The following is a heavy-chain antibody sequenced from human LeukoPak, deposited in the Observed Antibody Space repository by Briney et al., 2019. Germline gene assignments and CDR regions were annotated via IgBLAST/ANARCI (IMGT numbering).Heavy chain of an antibody. CDR1: GFTFGDYA. D-gene: IGHD1-26*01. J-gene: IGHJ6*03. CDR2: IRSKAYGGTT. Sequence: GGSLRLSCTASGFTFGDYAMSWVRQAPGKGLEWVGFIRSKAYGGTTEYAASVKGRFTISRDDSKSIAYLQMNSLKTEDTAVYYCTSELKWELLPDYYYYMDVWGKGTTVTISS. CDR3: TSELKWELLPDYYYYMDV. V-gene: IGHV3-49*04.